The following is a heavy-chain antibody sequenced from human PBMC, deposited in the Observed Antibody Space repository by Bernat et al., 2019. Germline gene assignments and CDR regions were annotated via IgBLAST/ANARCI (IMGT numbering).Heavy chain of an antibody. D-gene: IGHD4-23*01. V-gene: IGHV3-53*02. J-gene: IGHJ4*02. Sequence: EVQLVETGGDLIQPGGSLRLSCAAPGFTVTSNYMTWVRQTPGKGLEWGSIIYTGGTTYYADYVKGRFTISRDNSKNTLYLQMNSLRAEDTAVYYCARLITVGPWRFDSWGQGTLVTVSS. CDR1: GFTVTSNY. CDR3: ARLITVGPWRFDS. CDR2: IYTGGTT.